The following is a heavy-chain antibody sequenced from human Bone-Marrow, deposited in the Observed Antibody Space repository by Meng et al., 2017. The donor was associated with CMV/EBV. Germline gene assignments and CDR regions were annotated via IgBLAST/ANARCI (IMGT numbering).Heavy chain of an antibody. D-gene: IGHD2-2*01. V-gene: IGHV3-30*04. CDR2: ISYDGSNK. CDR1: GFTLSSCA. CDR3: ARDWAYAYLYYYYGMDV. J-gene: IGHJ6*02. Sequence: GESLKISCAASGFTLSSCAMHWVRQAPGRGLQWVAVISYDGSNKYYADSVKGRFTISRDNSKNTLYLQMNSLRAEDTAVYYCARDWAYAYLYYYYGMDVWGQGTTVTVSS.